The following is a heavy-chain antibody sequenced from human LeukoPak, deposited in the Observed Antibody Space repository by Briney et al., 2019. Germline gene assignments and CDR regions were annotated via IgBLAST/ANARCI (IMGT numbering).Heavy chain of an antibody. J-gene: IGHJ4*02. D-gene: IGHD3-3*01. CDR1: GYTFTGYY. V-gene: IGHV1-2*02. CDR2: INPNSGGT. Sequence: ASVRVSCKASGYTFTGYYMHWVRQAPGQGLEWMGWINPNSGGTNYAQKFQGRVTMTRDTSISTAYMELSRLRSDDTAVYYCARSITIFGVVPTYFDYWGQGTLVTVSS. CDR3: ARSITIFGVVPTYFDY.